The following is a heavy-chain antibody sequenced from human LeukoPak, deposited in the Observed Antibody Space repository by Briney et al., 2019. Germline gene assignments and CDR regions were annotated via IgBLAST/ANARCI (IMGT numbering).Heavy chain of an antibody. CDR3: ARARGSIAARRGNWFDP. J-gene: IGHJ5*02. V-gene: IGHV1-8*01. D-gene: IGHD6-6*01. Sequence: ASVKVSCKASGYTFTSYDINWVRQATGQGLEWMGWMNPNSGNTGYAQKFQGRVTMTRNTSISTAYMELSGLRSEDTAVYYCARARGSIAARRGNWFDPWGQGTLVTVSS. CDR2: MNPNSGNT. CDR1: GYTFTSYD.